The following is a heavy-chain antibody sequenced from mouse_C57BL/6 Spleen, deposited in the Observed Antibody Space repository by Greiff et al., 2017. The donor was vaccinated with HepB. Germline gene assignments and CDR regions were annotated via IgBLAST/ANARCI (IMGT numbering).Heavy chain of an antibody. D-gene: IGHD1-1*01. CDR2: IDPSDSET. V-gene: IGHV1-52*01. Sequence: QVQLKQPGAELVRPGSSVKLSCKASGYTFTSYWMHWVKQRPIQGLEWIGNIDPSDSETHYNQKFKDKATLTVDKSSSTAYMQLSSLTSEDSAVYYCARGGFITTAMDYWGQGTSVTVSS. CDR1: GYTFTSYW. CDR3: ARGGFITTAMDY. J-gene: IGHJ4*01.